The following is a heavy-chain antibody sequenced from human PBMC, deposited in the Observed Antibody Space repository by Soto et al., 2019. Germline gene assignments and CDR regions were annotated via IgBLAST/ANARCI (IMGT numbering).Heavy chain of an antibody. CDR1: GFSFSDYA. CDR2: ISSNGGST. CDR3: ARDFLARAAGFYYYMDV. V-gene: IGHV3-64*02. Sequence: GGSLRLSCAASGFSFSDYAMHWVRQAPGKGLEYVSGISSNGGSTYYPDSVKGRFTISRDNSKNTLYLQMGSLRAEDMAVYYCARDFLARAAGFYYYMDVWGKGTTVTVSS. J-gene: IGHJ6*03. D-gene: IGHD6-13*01.